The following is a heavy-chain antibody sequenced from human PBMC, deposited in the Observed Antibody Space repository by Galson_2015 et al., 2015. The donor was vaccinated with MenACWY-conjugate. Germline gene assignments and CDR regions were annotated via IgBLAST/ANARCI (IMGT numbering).Heavy chain of an antibody. D-gene: IGHD2-15*01. V-gene: IGHV3-15*01. Sequence: SLRLSCATSGLTFSNVWMSWVRQAPGKGLEWVARIKCRTDGGTTDYATPVKGRFTILRDDSTNTLYLQMNSLKIEDTAMYFCTRDRDVGGSRWWFDPWGLGALVTVSS. J-gene: IGHJ5*02. CDR1: GLTFSNVW. CDR2: IKCRTDGGTT. CDR3: TRDRDVGGSRWWFDP.